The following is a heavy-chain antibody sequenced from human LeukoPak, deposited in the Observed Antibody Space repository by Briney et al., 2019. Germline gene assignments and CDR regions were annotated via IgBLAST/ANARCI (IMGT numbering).Heavy chain of an antibody. CDR2: TSSSSSYI. D-gene: IGHD2-2*01. CDR1: GFTFSSYS. CDR3: ARVIVPAAPPGNAFDI. J-gene: IGHJ3*02. Sequence: GGSLRLSCAASGFTFSSYSMNWVRQAPGKGLEWVSSTSSSSSYIYYADSVKGRFTISRDNAKNSLYLQMNSLRAEDTAVYYCARVIVPAAPPGNAFDIWGQGTMVTVSS. V-gene: IGHV3-21*01.